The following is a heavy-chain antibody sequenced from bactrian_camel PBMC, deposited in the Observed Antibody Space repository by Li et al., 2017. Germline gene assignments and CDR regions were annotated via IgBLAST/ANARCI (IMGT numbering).Heavy chain of an antibody. CDR2: IHTRTGTP. CDR3: ATRWDSFGY. J-gene: IGHJ6*01. D-gene: IGHD3*01. V-gene: IGHV3S54*01. CDR1: GAIDSRRC. Sequence: HVQLVESGGGSVQAGGSLRLSCVASGAIDSRRCMGWFRQAPGKERERVASIHTRTGTPDYADSVKGRFTISQDNVKNTLYLQMNSLKTEDTAVYYCATRWDSFGYWGQGTQVTVS.